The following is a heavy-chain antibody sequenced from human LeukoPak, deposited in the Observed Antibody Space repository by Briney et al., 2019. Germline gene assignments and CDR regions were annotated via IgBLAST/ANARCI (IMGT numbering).Heavy chain of an antibody. J-gene: IGHJ4*02. CDR3: ARDIEAAGLFLDY. CDR1: GFTCSTYD. V-gene: IGHV3-7*01. CDR2: MKYDGSEK. D-gene: IGHD6-13*01. Sequence: PGGSLRLSCAASGFTCSTYDMQWVRQAPGKGLEWVANMKYDGSEKYYVDSVKGRFTISRDNAKNSLYLQMNSLRAEDTAVYYCARDIEAAGLFLDYWGQGTLVTVSS.